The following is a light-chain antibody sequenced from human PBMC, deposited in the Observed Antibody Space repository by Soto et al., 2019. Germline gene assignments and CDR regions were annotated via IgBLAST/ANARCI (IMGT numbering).Light chain of an antibody. Sequence: EIVLTQSPGTLSLSPGEGATLSCRASQSVSSSYLAWYQQKPGQAPRLLIYGASSRATGIPDRFSGSRSGTYFPLTISRLEPEDFAVYYCQQYANSPLTFGPGTKVDIK. CDR1: QSVSSSY. V-gene: IGKV3-20*01. J-gene: IGKJ3*01. CDR2: GAS. CDR3: QQYANSPLT.